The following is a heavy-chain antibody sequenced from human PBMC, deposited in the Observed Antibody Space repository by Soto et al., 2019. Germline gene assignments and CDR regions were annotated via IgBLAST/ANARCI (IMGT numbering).Heavy chain of an antibody. CDR3: ARDRGLGIGWYGWFDP. D-gene: IGHD6-19*01. V-gene: IGHV4-59*01. J-gene: IGHJ5*02. CDR2: LSYSEST. Sequence: SETLSLTCTVSGGSISSYYWSWIREPPGKELEWLGYLSYSESTNYNPSLKCRVTKLGDTSKIQSSLKLSAVTAADSAVYYCARDRGLGIGWYGWFDPWGQGTLVTVAS. CDR1: GGSISSYY.